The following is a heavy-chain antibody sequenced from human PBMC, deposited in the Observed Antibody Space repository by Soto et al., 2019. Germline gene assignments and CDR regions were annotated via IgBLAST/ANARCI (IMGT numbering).Heavy chain of an antibody. CDR3: ARDPTQPHDFWSGFLDY. Sequence: GGSLRLSXAASGFTFSSYAMHWVRQAPGKGLEWVAVISYDGSNKYYADSVKGRFTISRDNSKNTLYLQMNSLRAEDTAVYYCARDPTQPHDFWSGFLDYWGQGTLVTVSS. J-gene: IGHJ4*02. CDR1: GFTFSSYA. CDR2: ISYDGSNK. V-gene: IGHV3-30-3*01. D-gene: IGHD3-3*01.